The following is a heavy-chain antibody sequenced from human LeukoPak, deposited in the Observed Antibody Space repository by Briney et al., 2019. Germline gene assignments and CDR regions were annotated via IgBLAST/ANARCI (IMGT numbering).Heavy chain of an antibody. CDR2: MNPNSGNT. CDR1: GYTFTSYD. CDR3: AKQLGYCSDGSCYFPY. V-gene: IGHV1-8*01. Sequence: ASVKVSCKASGYTFTSYDINWVRQATGQGLEWMGWMNPNSGNTGYAQRFQGRVTMTRNTSISTAYMELSSLRAEDTAVYYCAKQLGYCSDGSCYFPYWGQGTLVTVSS. J-gene: IGHJ4*02. D-gene: IGHD2-15*01.